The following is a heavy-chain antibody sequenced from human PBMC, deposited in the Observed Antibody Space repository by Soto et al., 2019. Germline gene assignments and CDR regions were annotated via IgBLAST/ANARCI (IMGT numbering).Heavy chain of an antibody. Sequence: PGGSLRLSCAASGFTVSSYRMSWVRQAPGKGLVWVSRINSDGSSTSYADSVKGRFTISRDNAKNTLYLQMNSLRAEDTAVYYCARDLARGYSGYVQYCGGDCYFHWGQGTLVTVSS. CDR1: GFTVSSYR. D-gene: IGHD2-21*02. J-gene: IGHJ4*02. CDR3: ARDLARGYSGYVQYCGGDCYFH. V-gene: IGHV3-74*01. CDR2: INSDGSST.